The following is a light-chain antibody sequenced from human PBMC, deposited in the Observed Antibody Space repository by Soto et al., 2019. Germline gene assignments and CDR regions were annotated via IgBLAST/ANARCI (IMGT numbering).Light chain of an antibody. CDR2: DGN. V-gene: IGLV2-11*01. CDR3: CSYVTTPEI. J-gene: IGLJ1*01. Sequence: QSALAQPRSVSGSPGQLLTISCTGTSSDVDDYRYVSWYQQYPGKAPKLVIYDGNKRPSGVPDRFSGSNSGNTASLTISGLQAEDEVDYYCCSYVTTPEIFGTGTKLTVL. CDR1: SSDVDDYRY.